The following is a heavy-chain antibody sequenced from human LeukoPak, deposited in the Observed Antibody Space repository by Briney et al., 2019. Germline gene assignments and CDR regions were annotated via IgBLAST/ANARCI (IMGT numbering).Heavy chain of an antibody. CDR3: ARGRNLIVATITDSRYMDV. Sequence: ASVKVSCKASGYTFTSYAMNWVRQAPGQGLEWMGWINTNTGNPTYAQGFTGRFVFSLDTSVSTAYLQISSLKAEDTAVYYCARGRNLIVATITDSRYMDVWGKGTTVTVSS. D-gene: IGHD5-12*01. CDR1: GYTFTSYA. CDR2: INTNTGNP. J-gene: IGHJ6*03. V-gene: IGHV7-4-1*02.